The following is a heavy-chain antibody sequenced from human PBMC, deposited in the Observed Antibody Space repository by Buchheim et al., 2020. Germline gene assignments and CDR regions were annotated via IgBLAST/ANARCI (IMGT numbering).Heavy chain of an antibody. Sequence: QVQLQQWGAGLLKPSETLSLTCAVYGGSFSGYYWSWIRQPPGKGLEWIGEINHSGRTNYNPSLKSRVTISVDTSKNQLSLTLSSVTSADTAVYYCARDRKKYYYGSGSYYRDYYFDYWGQGTL. J-gene: IGHJ4*02. D-gene: IGHD3-10*01. V-gene: IGHV4-34*01. CDR2: INHSGRT. CDR3: ARDRKKYYYGSGSYYRDYYFDY. CDR1: GGSFSGYY.